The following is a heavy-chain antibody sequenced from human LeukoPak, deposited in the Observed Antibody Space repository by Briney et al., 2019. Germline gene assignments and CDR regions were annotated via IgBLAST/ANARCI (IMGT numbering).Heavy chain of an antibody. V-gene: IGHV1-24*01. Sequence: ASVKVSCKVSGYIRSEISMHWVRQVPGKGLEWMGGFDPEGGKTVYAEKFQGRVSMNEDTSTDTAYMELRSLRSEDTAVYYCARGDSLSFLDAFDMWGQGTVVTVSS. J-gene: IGHJ3*02. CDR1: GYIRSEIS. D-gene: IGHD6-13*01. CDR3: ARGDSLSFLDAFDM. CDR2: FDPEGGKT.